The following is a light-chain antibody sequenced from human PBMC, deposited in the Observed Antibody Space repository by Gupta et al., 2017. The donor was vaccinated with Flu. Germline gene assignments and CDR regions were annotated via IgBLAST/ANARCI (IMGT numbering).Light chain of an antibody. Sequence: DIQMTQSPSSMSASVGDRVTITCRASQGIANLLAWYQQRPGKAPDLLIYAASSLQSGVPSRFSGSGFGTDFTLTISSVQPEDFATYYCRQADSFPITFGQGTRLDI. CDR2: AAS. V-gene: IGKV1D-12*01. CDR1: QGIANL. J-gene: IGKJ5*01. CDR3: RQADSFPIT.